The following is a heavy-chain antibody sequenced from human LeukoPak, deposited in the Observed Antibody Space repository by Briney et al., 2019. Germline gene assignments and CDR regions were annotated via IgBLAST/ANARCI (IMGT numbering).Heavy chain of an antibody. V-gene: IGHV1-2*02. CDR3: ARETFGGFGELLYYFDY. J-gene: IGHJ4*02. CDR1: GYTFTGYY. CDR2: INPNSGGT. Sequence: ASVKVSCKASGYTFTGYYMHWVRQAPGQGLEWMGWINPNSGGTNYAQKFQGRVTMTRDTSISTAYMELSRLRYDDTAVYYCARETFGGFGELLYYFDYWGQGTLVTVSS. D-gene: IGHD3-10*01.